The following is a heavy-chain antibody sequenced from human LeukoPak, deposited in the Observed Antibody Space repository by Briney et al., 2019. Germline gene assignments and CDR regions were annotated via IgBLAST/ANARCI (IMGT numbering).Heavy chain of an antibody. CDR3: AITLEDYYYGMDV. CDR1: GFTFSSYA. Sequence: PGGSLRLSCAASGFTFSSYAMSWVRQAPGKGLEWVSAISGCGGSTYYADSVKGRFTISRDNSENTLYLQMNSLRAEDTAVYYCAITLEDYYYGMDVWGQGTTVTVSS. V-gene: IGHV3-23*01. CDR2: ISGCGGST. J-gene: IGHJ6*02.